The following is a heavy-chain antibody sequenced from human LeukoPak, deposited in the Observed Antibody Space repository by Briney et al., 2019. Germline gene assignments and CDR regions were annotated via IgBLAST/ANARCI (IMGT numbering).Heavy chain of an antibody. V-gene: IGHV3-9*01. D-gene: IGHD6-19*01. CDR1: GFTFDDYA. Sequence: GGSLRLSCAASGFTFDDYAMHWVRQAPGKGLEWVSGISWNSGSIGYADSVKGRFTISRDNAKNSLYLQMNSLRAEDTAVYYCAKTAGWLVPRDAFDIWGQGTMVTVSS. CDR2: ISWNSGSI. CDR3: AKTAGWLVPRDAFDI. J-gene: IGHJ3*02.